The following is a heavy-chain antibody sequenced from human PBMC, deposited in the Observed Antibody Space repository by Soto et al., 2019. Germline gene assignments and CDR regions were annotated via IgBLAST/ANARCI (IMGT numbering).Heavy chain of an antibody. CDR3: ARTYDSSGYPPSYYFGY. D-gene: IGHD3-22*01. J-gene: IGHJ4*02. V-gene: IGHV3-11*01. CDR2: ISSGGSGSSI. Sequence: PGGSLRLSCAASGFTFSDYYMSWIRQAPGMGLECVSYISSGGSGSSIYYADSVKGRFTISRDNAKSSLYLQMNSLRAEDTAVYYCARTYDSSGYPPSYYFGYWGQGTLVTVSS. CDR1: GFTFSDYY.